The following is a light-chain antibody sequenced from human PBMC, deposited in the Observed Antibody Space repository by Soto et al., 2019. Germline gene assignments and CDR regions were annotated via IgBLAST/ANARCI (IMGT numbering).Light chain of an antibody. V-gene: IGLV1-40*01. CDR2: ANN. Sequence: QSVLTQSPSVSGAPGQRVTISCSGSSSNIGAGYDVHWYQQLPGKAPKLLIYANNNRPSGVPDRFSGSKSGTSASLAIAGLQPEDEADYYCQSYDIILTVFGTGTKVTVL. CDR1: SSNIGAGYD. J-gene: IGLJ1*01. CDR3: QSYDIILTV.